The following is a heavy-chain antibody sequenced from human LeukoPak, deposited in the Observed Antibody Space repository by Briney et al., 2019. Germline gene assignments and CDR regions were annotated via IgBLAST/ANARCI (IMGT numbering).Heavy chain of an antibody. Sequence: GASVKVSCKASGYTFTSYGISWVRQAPGQGLEWMGWISAYNGNTNYAQKLQGRVTMTTDTSTSTAYMELRSLRSDDTAVYYCARGFYNALDSVDAFDIWGQGTMVTVSS. CDR3: ARGFYNALDSVDAFDI. V-gene: IGHV1-18*01. D-gene: IGHD1-1*01. CDR2: ISAYNGNT. CDR1: GYTFTSYG. J-gene: IGHJ3*02.